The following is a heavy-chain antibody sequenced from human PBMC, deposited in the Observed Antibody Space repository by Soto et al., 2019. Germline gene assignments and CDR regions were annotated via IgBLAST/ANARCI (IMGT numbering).Heavy chain of an antibody. CDR1: GFKFSIYS. CDR2: ITSDTKTI. CDR3: ARSVKGHFDY. Sequence: EVQLVESGGALVQPGGSLRLSCAASGFKFSIYSMNWVRQAPGKGLEWSAYITSDTKTIKYGDSVKGRFTISRDNAKNSVYLQMHSLSAEDTAGSYCARSVKGHFDYWGQGTVVTVSS. V-gene: IGHV3-48*01. J-gene: IGHJ4*02. D-gene: IGHD6-19*01.